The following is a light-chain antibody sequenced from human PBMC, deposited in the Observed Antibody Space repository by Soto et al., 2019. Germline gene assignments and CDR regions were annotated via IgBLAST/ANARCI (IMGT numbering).Light chain of an antibody. J-gene: IGLJ2*01. CDR3: ASWDDRLSGPI. CDR2: NND. CDR1: SSNIGSNY. V-gene: IGLV1-44*01. Sequence: QSVLTQPPSASGTPGQRVTILCSGSSSNIGSNYVNWYLQVPGTAPKLVIYNNDQRPSGVPDRFLGSKSGTSASLAINGLQSEDEADYYCASWDDRLSGPIFGGGTKLTVL.